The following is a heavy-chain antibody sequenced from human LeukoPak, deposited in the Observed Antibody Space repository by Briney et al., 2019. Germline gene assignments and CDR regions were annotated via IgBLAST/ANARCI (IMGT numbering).Heavy chain of an antibody. CDR1: GYTFTGYY. CDR2: INPNSGGT. Sequence: ASVKVSCKASGYTFTGYYMHWVRQAPGQGLEWMGRINPNSGGTNYAQKFQGRVTMTRDTSISTAYMELSRLRSDDTAAYYCARVGLSYYGMDVWGQGTTVTVSS. D-gene: IGHD3-10*01. J-gene: IGHJ6*02. CDR3: ARVGLSYYGMDV. V-gene: IGHV1-2*06.